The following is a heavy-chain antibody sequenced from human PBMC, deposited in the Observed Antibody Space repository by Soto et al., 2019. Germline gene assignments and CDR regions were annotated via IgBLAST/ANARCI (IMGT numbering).Heavy chain of an antibody. J-gene: IGHJ4*02. CDR3: TRHSEFCSGGTCYYANDY. CDR2: IRNKANSYTS. V-gene: IGHV3-73*01. Sequence: EVQLVESGGGLVQPGGSLKLSCAASGFTFSGSAFHWVRQTSGKGLEWVGRIRNKANSYTSAYTASVKGRFTISREDSENTAYLQMNSLKAEDTAVYFCTRHSEFCSGGTCYYANDYWGQGTLVTVSS. D-gene: IGHD2-15*01. CDR1: GFTFSGSA.